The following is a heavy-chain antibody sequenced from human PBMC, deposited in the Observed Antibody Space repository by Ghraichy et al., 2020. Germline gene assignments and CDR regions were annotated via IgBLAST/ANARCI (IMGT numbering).Heavy chain of an antibody. J-gene: IGHJ5*02. V-gene: IGHV1-3*01. CDR1: GYTFTSYA. D-gene: IGHD2-15*01. Sequence: ASVKVSCKASGYTFTSYAMHWVRQAPGQRLEWMGWINAGNGNTKYSQKFQGRVTITRDTSASTAYMELSSLRSEDTAVYYCARDRTVVVAANGEDGFDPWGQGTLVTVYS. CDR3: ARDRTVVVAANGEDGFDP. CDR2: INAGNGNT.